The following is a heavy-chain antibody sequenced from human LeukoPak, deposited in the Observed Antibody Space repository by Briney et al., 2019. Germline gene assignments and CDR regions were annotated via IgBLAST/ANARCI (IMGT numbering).Heavy chain of an antibody. Sequence: ASVXVSCXAXGYTFTVYYMHWVRQAPGQGLEWMVSINTKSGGTNYSQKFQGRGTMTRDTSISTAYMELSRLRSDDTAVYYCARATLRLDFDYWGQGTLVTVSS. D-gene: IGHD3-3*01. CDR2: INTKSGGT. J-gene: IGHJ4*02. CDR1: GYTFTVYY. CDR3: ARATLRLDFDY. V-gene: IGHV1-2*02.